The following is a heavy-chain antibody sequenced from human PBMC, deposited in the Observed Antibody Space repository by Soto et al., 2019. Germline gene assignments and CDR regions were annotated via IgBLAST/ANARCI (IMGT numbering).Heavy chain of an antibody. CDR3: AKVLYGDYGAYYYYGMDV. CDR1: GFTFSSYD. J-gene: IGHJ6*02. CDR2: IGTAGDT. V-gene: IGHV3-13*01. D-gene: IGHD4-17*01. Sequence: GGSLRLSCAASGFTFSSYDMHWVRQATGKGLEWVSAIGTAGDTYYPGSVKGRFTISRENAKNSLYLQMNSLRAGDTAVYYCAKVLYGDYGAYYYYGMDVWGQGTTVTVSS.